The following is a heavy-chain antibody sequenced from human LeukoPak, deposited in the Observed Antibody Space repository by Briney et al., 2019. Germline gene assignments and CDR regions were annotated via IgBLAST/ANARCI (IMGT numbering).Heavy chain of an antibody. CDR3: ATNPRYYGMDV. Sequence: SVQVSCKASGGTFSSYAISWVRQAPGQGLEWMGRIIPILGIANYAQKFQGRVTITADKSTSTAYMELSSLRSEDTAVYYCATNPRYYGMDVWGQGTTVTVSS. V-gene: IGHV1-69*04. CDR1: GGTFSSYA. J-gene: IGHJ6*02. CDR2: IIPILGIA.